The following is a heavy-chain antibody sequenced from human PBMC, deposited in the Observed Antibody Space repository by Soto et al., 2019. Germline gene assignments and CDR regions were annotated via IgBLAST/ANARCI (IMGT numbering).Heavy chain of an antibody. CDR2: IGPANGDT. CDR3: GRGRSGQLVVFY. D-gene: IGHD1-26*01. J-gene: IGHJ4*02. Sequence: ASVKVSFKASGYTFTGHYIHWVRQAPGQGPEWMGEIGPANGDTRYGQKFQGRVTMTRDTSITTVYMELNNLRLDDTAIYYCGRGRSGQLVVFYWGQGTPVTVSS. V-gene: IGHV1-2*02. CDR1: GYTFTGHY.